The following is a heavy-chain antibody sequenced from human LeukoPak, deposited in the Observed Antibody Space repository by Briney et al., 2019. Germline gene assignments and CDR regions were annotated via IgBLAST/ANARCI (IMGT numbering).Heavy chain of an antibody. D-gene: IGHD3-10*02. Sequence: LSGGSLRLSCAASGFTFSNYWMSWVRQAPGKGLEWVANIKQDGSEKYYVDSLKGRFTISRDNAKNSLYLQINSLRAEDTAVYYCARSRLYYVWSYDYWGQGTLVTVSS. CDR1: GFTFSNYW. CDR3: ARSRLYYVWSYDY. J-gene: IGHJ4*02. CDR2: IKQDGSEK. V-gene: IGHV3-7*03.